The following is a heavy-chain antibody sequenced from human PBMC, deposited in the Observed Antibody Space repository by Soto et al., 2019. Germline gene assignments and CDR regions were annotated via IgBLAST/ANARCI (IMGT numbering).Heavy chain of an antibody. CDR2: IKSDGSTT. J-gene: IGHJ4*02. CDR3: ARDGGGGSPGDD. CDR1: GFTFTNYW. Sequence: EVQLVESGGDLVQPGGSLRLSCAASGFTFTNYWMHWVRQGPGKGLVWVSRIKSDGSTTNYADSVKGRFTISRDNAKNTLYLQMNSLRAEDTAVYYCARDGGGGSPGDDWGQGTLVTVSS. V-gene: IGHV3-74*01. D-gene: IGHD1-26*01.